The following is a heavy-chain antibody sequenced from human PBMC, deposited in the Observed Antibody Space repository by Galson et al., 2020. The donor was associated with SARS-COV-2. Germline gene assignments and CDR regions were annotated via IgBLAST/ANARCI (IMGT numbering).Heavy chain of an antibody. V-gene: IGHV4-39*01. CDR2: VYYTGST. Sequence: ALETLSLTCTVSGGSISSSSHYWGWLRQPPGKGLEHIGSVYYTGSTYYNPSLKSRVTISADTSKKQFSLKLSSVTAADTALYYCARFSASYFDNWGQGILVTVSS. J-gene: IGHJ4*02. CDR3: ARFSASYFDN. D-gene: IGHD1-26*01. CDR1: GGSISSSSHY.